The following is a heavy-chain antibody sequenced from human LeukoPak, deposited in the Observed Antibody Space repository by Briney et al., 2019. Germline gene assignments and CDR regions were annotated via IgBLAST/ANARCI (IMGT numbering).Heavy chain of an antibody. CDR3: ARLWFGELLYDY. CDR1: GFSFSSYS. CDR2: ISSSSSYI. D-gene: IGHD3-10*01. Sequence: RTGGSLRLSCAPSGFSFSSYSMNCVRQVPGKGLEWCASISSSSSYIYYADSVKGRFTISRDNAKNSLYPQMNSLRAEDTAVYYCARLWFGELLYDYWGQGTLVTVSS. J-gene: IGHJ4*02. V-gene: IGHV3-21*01.